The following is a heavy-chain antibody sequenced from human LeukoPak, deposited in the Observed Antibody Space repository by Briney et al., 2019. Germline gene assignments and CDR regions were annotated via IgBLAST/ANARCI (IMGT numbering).Heavy chain of an antibody. V-gene: IGHV4-59*11. Sequence: SETLSLTCNVSGGSISSHYWSWIRQPPGKGLEWIAYIYYSGSTNYNPSLTSRVTMSVDTSKNQFSLKLTSVTAADTAVYYCARSLSTGPSAAGDAYYFYYGMDVWGQGTTVTVSS. CDR2: IYYSGST. J-gene: IGHJ6*02. D-gene: IGHD6-13*01. CDR3: ARSLSTGPSAAGDAYYFYYGMDV. CDR1: GGSISSHY.